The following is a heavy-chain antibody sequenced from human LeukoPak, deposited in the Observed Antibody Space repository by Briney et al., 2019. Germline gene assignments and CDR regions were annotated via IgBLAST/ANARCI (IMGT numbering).Heavy chain of an antibody. CDR1: GYTFTSFD. CDR3: ARAYSSRRYYFDY. CDR2: MNPNSGNT. D-gene: IGHD6-13*01. V-gene: IGHV1-8*03. Sequence: ASVKVSCKASGYTFTSFDINWVRQATGQGLEWMGWMNPNSGNTGYAQKFQGRVTITRNTSISTAYMELSSLRSEDTAVYYCARAYSSRRYYFDYWGQGTLVTVSS. J-gene: IGHJ4*02.